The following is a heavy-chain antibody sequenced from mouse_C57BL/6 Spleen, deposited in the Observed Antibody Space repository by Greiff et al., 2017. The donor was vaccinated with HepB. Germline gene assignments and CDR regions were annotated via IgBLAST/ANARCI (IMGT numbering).Heavy chain of an antibody. CDR2: ISYDGSN. Sequence: EVKLEESGPGLVKPSQSLSLTCSVTGYSITSGYYWNWIRQFPGNKLEWMGYISYDGSNNYNPSLKNRISITRDTSKNQFFLKLNSVTTEDTATYYCARERYYGTSFDYWGQGTTLTVSS. D-gene: IGHD1-1*01. V-gene: IGHV3-6*01. CDR3: ARERYYGTSFDY. J-gene: IGHJ2*01. CDR1: GYSITSGYY.